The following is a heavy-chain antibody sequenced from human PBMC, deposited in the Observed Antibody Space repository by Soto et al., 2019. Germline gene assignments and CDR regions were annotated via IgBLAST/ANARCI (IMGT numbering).Heavy chain of an antibody. CDR1: GFAFSSYI. Sequence: EVQLVESGGGLVKPGGSLRLSCAASGFAFSSYIMNWVRQAPGKGLEWVSSISSGSTYIYYADSVKGRFTISRDNAKNSLYLQMNSLRAEDTAVYYCAIMMSSYPYWGQGTLVTVSS. V-gene: IGHV3-21*01. D-gene: IGHD2-2*01. J-gene: IGHJ4*02. CDR2: ISSGSTYI. CDR3: AIMMSSYPY.